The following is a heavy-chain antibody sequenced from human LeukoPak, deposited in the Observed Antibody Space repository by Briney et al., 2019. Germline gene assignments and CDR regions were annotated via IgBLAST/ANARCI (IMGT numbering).Heavy chain of an antibody. D-gene: IGHD3-10*01. Sequence: ASVTVSCKASGYTFTSYGISWVRQAPGQELEWMGWISAYNGNTNYAQKLQGRVTMTTDTSTSTAYMELRSLRSDDTAVYYCARILLWFGELLYQPYYYYYYMDVWGKGTTVTISS. V-gene: IGHV1-18*01. CDR3: ARILLWFGELLYQPYYYYYYMDV. J-gene: IGHJ6*03. CDR1: GYTFTSYG. CDR2: ISAYNGNT.